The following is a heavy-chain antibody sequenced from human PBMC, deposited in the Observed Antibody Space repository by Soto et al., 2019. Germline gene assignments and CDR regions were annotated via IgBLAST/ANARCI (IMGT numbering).Heavy chain of an antibody. CDR3: ARDWNNVGPDS. J-gene: IGHJ5*01. D-gene: IGHD1-1*01. V-gene: IGHV1-18*01. CDR2: INYYNGET. CDR1: GYTFTSMG. Sequence: LNVPFKTAGYTFTSMGIIWVRQATGQGLEWMGWINYYNGETKYGQHIKGRITMTTDTCPGRAYMELRSMTSDESATYCCARDWNNVGPDSWG.